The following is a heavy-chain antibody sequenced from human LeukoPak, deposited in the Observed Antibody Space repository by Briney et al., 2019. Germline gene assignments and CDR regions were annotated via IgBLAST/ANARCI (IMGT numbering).Heavy chain of an antibody. CDR2: MNPNSGNT. Sequence: ASVKVSCKASGYTFTSYDINWVRQATGQGLEWMGWMNPNSGNTGYAQKFQGRVTITRNTSISTAYMELSSLRSEDTAVYYCASVIYGGNTDAFDIWGQGTMVTVSS. D-gene: IGHD4-23*01. CDR1: GYTFTSYD. J-gene: IGHJ3*02. V-gene: IGHV1-8*03. CDR3: ASVIYGGNTDAFDI.